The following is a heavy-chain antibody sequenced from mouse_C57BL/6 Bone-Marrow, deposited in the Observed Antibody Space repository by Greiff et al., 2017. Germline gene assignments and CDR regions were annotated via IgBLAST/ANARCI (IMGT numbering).Heavy chain of an antibody. Sequence: QVQLQQSGPELVKPGASVTLSCKASGYTFTSYDINWVKQRPGQGLEWIGWIYPRDGSTKYNEKFKGKATLPVGTSSSTAYMELHSLTSEDSAVYFCARLEFDGSSGDWYFDVWGTGTTVTGSS. CDR1: GYTFTSYD. J-gene: IGHJ1*03. CDR3: ARLEFDGSSGDWYFDV. CDR2: IYPRDGST. D-gene: IGHD1-1*01. V-gene: IGHV1-85*01.